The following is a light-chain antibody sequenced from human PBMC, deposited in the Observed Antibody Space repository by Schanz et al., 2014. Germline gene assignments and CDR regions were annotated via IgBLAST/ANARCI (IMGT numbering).Light chain of an antibody. CDR3: CSYADSNTFVVL. J-gene: IGLJ3*02. V-gene: IGLV2-8*01. CDR2: EVT. CDR1: SSDVGANNY. Sequence: QSALTQPPSASGSPGQSVTISCTGTSSDVGANNYVSWYQQHPGKAPKLIIYEVTKRPSGVPDRFSGSKSGNTASLTISGLQAEDEADYYCCSYADSNTFVVLFGGGTKLTVL.